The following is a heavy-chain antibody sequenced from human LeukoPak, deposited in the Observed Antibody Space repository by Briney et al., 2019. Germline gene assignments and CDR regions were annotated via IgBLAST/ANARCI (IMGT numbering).Heavy chain of an antibody. CDR1: GFTFGDYA. CDR2: IRSKAYGGTT. Sequence: PGGSLRLSCTASGFTFGDYAMSWFRQAPGKGLEWVGFIRSKAYGGTTEYAASVKGRFTISRDDSKSIAYLQMNSLKTEDTAVYYCTRVREDSSSWPDSFDYWGQGTLVTVSS. D-gene: IGHD6-13*01. J-gene: IGHJ4*02. CDR3: TRVREDSSSWPDSFDY. V-gene: IGHV3-49*03.